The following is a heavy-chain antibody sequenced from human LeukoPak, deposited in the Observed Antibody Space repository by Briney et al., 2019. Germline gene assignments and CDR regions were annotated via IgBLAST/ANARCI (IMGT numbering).Heavy chain of an antibody. CDR2: IRYDGGDK. V-gene: IGHV3-30*02. CDR1: GFSFGSYG. Sequence: PGGSLRLSCTASGFSFGSYGMHWVRQAPGKGLEWVAFIRYDGGDKYYADSVKGRFTISRDNSKNTLYLQMNSLRPDDTALYNCAPRVVVITAPFDYWGQGTLVTVSS. J-gene: IGHJ4*02. CDR3: APRVVVITAPFDY. D-gene: IGHD2-21*01.